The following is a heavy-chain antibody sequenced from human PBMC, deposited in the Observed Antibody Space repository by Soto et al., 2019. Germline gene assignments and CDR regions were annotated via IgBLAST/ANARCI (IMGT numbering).Heavy chain of an antibody. CDR1: GYTYTSYG. CDR3: ARGQVDYDFWSGYLAV. J-gene: IGHJ6*02. V-gene: IGHV1-18*01. D-gene: IGHD3-3*01. Sequence: GASVKVSCTACGYTYTSYGISWVRQAPGQGLERMGWISAYIRNTNYAQMLQVRVTMTTDTSTSTAYMELRSLSADDTAVYYCARGQVDYDFWSGYLAVWGQGTTVTVSS. CDR2: ISAYIRNT.